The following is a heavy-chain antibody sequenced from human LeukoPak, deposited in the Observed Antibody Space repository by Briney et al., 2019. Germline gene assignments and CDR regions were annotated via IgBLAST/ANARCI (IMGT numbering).Heavy chain of an antibody. CDR1: GSTFGSYW. Sequence: GGSLGLAWQASGSTFGSYWMHWVRQPPGKGLVWVSRINRDGSSTTYADSVKGRVTISRDNTKNTVYLQMNSLRAEDTAVYYCARGRLWNIDYWGQGTLVTVSS. V-gene: IGHV3-74*01. CDR2: INRDGSST. CDR3: ARGRLWNIDY. D-gene: IGHD1/OR15-1a*01. J-gene: IGHJ4*02.